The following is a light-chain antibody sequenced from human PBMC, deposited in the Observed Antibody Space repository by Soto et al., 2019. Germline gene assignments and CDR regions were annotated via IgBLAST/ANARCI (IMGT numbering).Light chain of an antibody. CDR2: EVS. CDR3: SSFEGNNNPVV. V-gene: IGLV2-8*01. CDR1: SSDVGGYNY. Sequence: QSALTQPPSASGSPGQSVTISCTGTSSDVGGYNYVSWYQQHPGKAPKLMIYEVSQRPSGVPARFSGSKSGNTASLTVSGRQAEDEADDFCSSFEGNNNPVVFGSGTKLTVL. J-gene: IGLJ1*01.